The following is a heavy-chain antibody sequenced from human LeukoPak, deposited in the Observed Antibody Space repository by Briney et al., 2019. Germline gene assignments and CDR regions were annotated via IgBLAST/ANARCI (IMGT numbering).Heavy chain of an antibody. J-gene: IGHJ4*02. D-gene: IGHD3-16*01. V-gene: IGHV3-43*02. CDR1: GFTFDDYA. CDR3: AKPLAQDYVWGSYTGDYFDY. Sequence: PGGSLRLSCAPSGFTFDDYAMHWVRQAPGKGLEWVSLISGDGGSTYYADSVKGRFTISRDNSKNSLYLQMNSLRTEDTALYYCAKPLAQDYVWGSYTGDYFDYWGQGTLVTVSS. CDR2: ISGDGGST.